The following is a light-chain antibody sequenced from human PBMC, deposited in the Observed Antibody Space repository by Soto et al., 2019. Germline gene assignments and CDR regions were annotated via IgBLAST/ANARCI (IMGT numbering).Light chain of an antibody. J-gene: IGLJ1*01. V-gene: IGLV2-14*01. Sequence: QSALTQPASVSGSPGQSITISCTGTSSDVGGYNYVSWYQQHPGKAPKLMIYEVRNRPSGVSNRFSGSKSGNTASLNISGIQAEDEADYYRRSYTSSSTPYVFGTGTKLTVL. CDR1: SSDVGGYNY. CDR3: RSYTSSSTPYV. CDR2: EVR.